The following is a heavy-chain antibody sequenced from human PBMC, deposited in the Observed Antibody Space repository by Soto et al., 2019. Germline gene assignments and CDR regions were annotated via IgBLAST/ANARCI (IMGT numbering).Heavy chain of an antibody. J-gene: IGHJ3*02. V-gene: IGHV4-30-4*01. CDR1: GGSISSGDYY. Sequence: QVQLQESGPGLVKPSQTLSLTCTVSGGSISSGDYYWSWIRQPPGKGLEWIGYIYYSGSTYYNPSLKSRVTISVDTSKNQFSLKLSSVTAADTAGYYCARDGSTDFPEIVGEPTGRVLRPFDIWGQGTMVTVSS. CDR3: ARDGSTDFPEIVGEPTGRVLRPFDI. D-gene: IGHD3-22*01. CDR2: IYYSGST.